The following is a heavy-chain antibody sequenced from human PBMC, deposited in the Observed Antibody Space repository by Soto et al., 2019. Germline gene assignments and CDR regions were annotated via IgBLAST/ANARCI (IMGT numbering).Heavy chain of an antibody. CDR3: ARVVKEQMNGHSGSYHYYMDV. D-gene: IGHD3-10*01. V-gene: IGHV4-31*03. CDR2: IYYTGST. CDR1: GGSTSSGDYY. J-gene: IGHJ6*03. Sequence: SETLSLTCTVSGGSTSSGDYYWSCIRQHPGGGLEWIGYIYYTGSTWYNPSLKSRATISVDTSKNQFSLKLTSVTAADTAVYYCARVVKEQMNGHSGSYHYYMDVWGKGITVTVSS.